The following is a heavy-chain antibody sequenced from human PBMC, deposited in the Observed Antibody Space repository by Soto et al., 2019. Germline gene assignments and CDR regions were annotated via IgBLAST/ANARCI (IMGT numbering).Heavy chain of an antibody. D-gene: IGHD3-22*01. CDR2: ISDDGTYK. CDR1: GFALRSHA. V-gene: IGHV3-30-3*01. J-gene: IGHJ3*01. Sequence: PGGSLRLSCAASGFALRSHAMHWVRQAPGKGLEWVAVISDDGTYKYCADSVKGRFTISRDNSNNTLYLQMNSLRADDTAVYYCVRAIDGSAYYSDFDLWGHGTLVTVSS. CDR3: VRAIDGSAYYSDFDL.